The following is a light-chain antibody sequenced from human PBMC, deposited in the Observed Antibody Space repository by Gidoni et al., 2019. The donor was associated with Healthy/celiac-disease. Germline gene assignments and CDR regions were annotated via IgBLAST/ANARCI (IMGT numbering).Light chain of an antibody. CDR3: QQANSHLALT. J-gene: IGKJ4*01. V-gene: IGKV1-9*01. Sequence: DIQLTQSPSFLSASVGDRVTITCRASQDIGSHIAWYPQKPGKAPKLLIYYAFILQSGVPSRFSGSGSGTEFSLTISSLQPGDFATYYCQQANSHLALTFGGGTKVDI. CDR1: QDIGSH. CDR2: YAF.